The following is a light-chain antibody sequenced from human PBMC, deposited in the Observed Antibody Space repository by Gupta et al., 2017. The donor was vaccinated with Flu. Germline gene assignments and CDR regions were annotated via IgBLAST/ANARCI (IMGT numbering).Light chain of an antibody. CDR2: LNGDGSQ. CDR1: SRHKSYA. CDR3: QTWGTGIPKV. V-gene: IGLV4-69*01. Sequence: QVTLTQPPSASASLGASVKLTCTLSSRHKSYAIARHQQQPGRGPRFLLRLNGDGSQTKGDGNPDRFSGSASGAERFLTIFSLQSEDEAVYYCQTWGTGIPKVFGGGTKLTVL. J-gene: IGLJ3*02.